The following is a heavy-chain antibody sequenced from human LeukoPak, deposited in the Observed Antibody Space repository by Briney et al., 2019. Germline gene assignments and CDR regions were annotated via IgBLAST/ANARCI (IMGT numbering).Heavy chain of an antibody. J-gene: IGHJ4*02. V-gene: IGHV3-23*01. CDR3: AKDTGGTYYYDSSGYYFDY. CDR1: GFTFSSYA. CDR2: ISGSGGST. D-gene: IGHD3-22*01. Sequence: PGGSLRLSCAASGFTFSSYAMSWVRQAPGKGLEWVSAISGSGGSTYYADSVKGRFTISRDNSKNTLYLQMNGLRAEDTAVYYCAKDTGGTYYYDSSGYYFDYWGQGTLVTVSS.